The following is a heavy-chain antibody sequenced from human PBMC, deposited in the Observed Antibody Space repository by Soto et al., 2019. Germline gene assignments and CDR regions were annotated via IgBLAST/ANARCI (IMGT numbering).Heavy chain of an antibody. D-gene: IGHD1-1*01. V-gene: IGHV3-30*03. CDR3: ARDGAEMMGTNYYYYYGMDV. CDR1: GFTFSSYG. CDR2: ISYDGSNK. J-gene: IGHJ6*02. Sequence: PGGSLRLSCAASGFTFSSYGMHWVRQAPGKGLEWVAVISYDGSNKNYADSVKGRFTISRDNSKNTQYLQMNSLRAEDTAVYYCARDGAEMMGTNYYYYYGMDVWGQGTTVTVSS.